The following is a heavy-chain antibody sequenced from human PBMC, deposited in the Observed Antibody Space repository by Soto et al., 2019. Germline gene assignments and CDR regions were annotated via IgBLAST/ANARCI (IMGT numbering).Heavy chain of an antibody. CDR3: ARGGGYTYGSLDY. CDR1: GYTFTSYA. D-gene: IGHD5-18*01. J-gene: IGHJ4*02. V-gene: IGHV1-3*01. Sequence: ASVKVSCKASGYTFTSYAMHWVRQAPGQRLEWMGWINAGNGNTKYSQKFQGRVTITRDTSASTAYMELSSLRSDDTAVYYCARGGGYTYGSLDYWGQGTLVTVSS. CDR2: INAGNGNT.